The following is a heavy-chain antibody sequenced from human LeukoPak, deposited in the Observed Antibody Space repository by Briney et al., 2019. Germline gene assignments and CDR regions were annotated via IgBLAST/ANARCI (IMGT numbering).Heavy chain of an antibody. V-gene: IGHV4-59*01. CDR1: GGSISSYY. CDR3: ARKAIVVVDVGFDY. D-gene: IGHD3-22*01. Sequence: SETLSLTCTVSGGSISSYYWSWLRQPPGKGLEWIGYIYYSGSTNYNPSLKSRVTISVDTSKNQFSLKLSSVTAADTAVYYCARKAIVVVDVGFDYWGQGTLVTVSS. CDR2: IYYSGST. J-gene: IGHJ4*02.